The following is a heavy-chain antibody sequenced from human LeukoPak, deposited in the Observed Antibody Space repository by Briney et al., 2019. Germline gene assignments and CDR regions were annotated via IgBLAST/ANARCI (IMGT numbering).Heavy chain of an antibody. V-gene: IGHV3-23*01. D-gene: IGHD3-16*01. CDR3: ARKWGLPYEPFDY. CDR2: ISGSDDTT. J-gene: IGHJ4*02. Sequence: GGSLRLSCEASGFSFSSFDMSWVRQAPGKGLEWVSTISGSDDTTQYADSVKGRFTTSRDNSKNTLHLQLDSLRAEDTAIYYCARKWGLPYEPFDYWGQGTLVTVSS. CDR1: GFSFSSFD.